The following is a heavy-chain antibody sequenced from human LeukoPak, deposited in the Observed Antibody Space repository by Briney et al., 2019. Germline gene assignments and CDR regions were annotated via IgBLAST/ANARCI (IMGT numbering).Heavy chain of an antibody. CDR1: GYTFTGYY. J-gene: IGHJ6*03. CDR2: INPNSGGT. V-gene: IGHV1-2*02. D-gene: IGHD3-10*01. CDR3: ARDRVPMVRGVIIPTFYYYYMDV. Sequence: ASVKVSCKASGYTFTGYYMHWVRQAPGQGREGMGWINPNSGGTNYAQGRVTMTRDTSISTAYMELSRLRSDDTAVYYCARDRVPMVRGVIIPTFYYYYMDVWGKGTTVTVSS.